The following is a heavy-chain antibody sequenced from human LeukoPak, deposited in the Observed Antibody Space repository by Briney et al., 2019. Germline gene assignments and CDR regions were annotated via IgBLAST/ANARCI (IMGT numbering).Heavy chain of an antibody. CDR2: ISGSGDDT. Sequence: PGGSLRLSCAASGFSFSNFAMTWVRQAPGKGLEWVSTISGSGDDTHYADSVKGRFTISRDNSKNALYLQMNSLRAEDTAVYYCAKGGGMELRITYYYYMDVWGKGTTVTVSS. CDR3: AKGGGMELRITYYYYMDV. CDR1: GFSFSNFA. J-gene: IGHJ6*03. V-gene: IGHV3-23*01. D-gene: IGHD1-7*01.